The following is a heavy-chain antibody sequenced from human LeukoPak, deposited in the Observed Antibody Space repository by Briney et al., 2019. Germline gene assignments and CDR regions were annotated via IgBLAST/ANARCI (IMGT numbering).Heavy chain of an antibody. V-gene: IGHV3-74*01. Sequence: PGGSLRLSCAASGLTFVKHYLHWVRQAPGRGLRWVSRISTDGATALYADSVRGRFTISRDNAKTTLYLQMNSLRGEDTAVYYCGSSEDGYIDYWGQGTLVTVSS. CDR1: GLTFVKHY. CDR3: GSSEDGYIDY. D-gene: IGHD2-15*01. CDR2: ISTDGATA. J-gene: IGHJ4*02.